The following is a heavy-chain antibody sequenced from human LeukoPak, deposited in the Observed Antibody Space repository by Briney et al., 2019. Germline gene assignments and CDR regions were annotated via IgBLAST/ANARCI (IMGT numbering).Heavy chain of an antibody. Sequence: PGGSLRLSCAASGFTVSSNYMSWVRQAPGKGLEWVSVIYSGGSTYYTDSVKGRFTISRDNSKNTLYLQMNSLRAEDTAVYYCAKDRSGWSTDYWGQGTLVTVSS. CDR2: IYSGGST. D-gene: IGHD6-19*01. CDR1: GFTVSSNY. V-gene: IGHV3-53*05. J-gene: IGHJ4*02. CDR3: AKDRSGWSTDY.